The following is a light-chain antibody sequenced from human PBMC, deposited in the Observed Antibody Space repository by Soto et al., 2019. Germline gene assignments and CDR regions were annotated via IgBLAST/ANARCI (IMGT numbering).Light chain of an antibody. CDR1: SSDVGGYNY. J-gene: IGLJ1*01. Sequence: QSVLTQPASVSGSPGQSSTISCTGTSSDVGGYNYVSWYQQHPGKAPKLMIYDVSNRPSGVSNRFSGSKSGNTASLTISGLQAEDEADYYCSSYTSSSTPYVFGTGT. CDR3: SSYTSSSTPYV. CDR2: DVS. V-gene: IGLV2-14*01.